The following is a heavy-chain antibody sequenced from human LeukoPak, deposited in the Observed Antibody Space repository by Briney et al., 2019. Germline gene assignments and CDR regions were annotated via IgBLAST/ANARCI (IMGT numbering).Heavy chain of an antibody. Sequence: SETLSLTCTVSGGSISSYYWSWIRQPPGKGLEWIGYIYYSGSTNYNPSLKSRVTISVDTSKNQFSLKLSSVTAADTAVYYCARSLGYFDWLNGMDVWGQGTTVTVSS. CDR2: IYYSGST. CDR3: ARSLGYFDWLNGMDV. CDR1: GGSISSYY. D-gene: IGHD3-9*01. J-gene: IGHJ6*02. V-gene: IGHV4-59*08.